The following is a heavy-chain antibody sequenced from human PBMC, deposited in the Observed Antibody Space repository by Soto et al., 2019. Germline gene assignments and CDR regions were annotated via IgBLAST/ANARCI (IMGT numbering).Heavy chain of an antibody. CDR3: ARGWGYDSNDYYYAY. CDR2: IIPIFGAA. J-gene: IGHJ4*02. CDR1: GGTFSRHA. V-gene: IGHV1-69*01. D-gene: IGHD3-22*01. Sequence: QVQLVQSGAEVRKPGSSVKVSCKASGGTFSRHAISWVRQAPGQGLEWMGGIIPIFGAANHAQKFQGRATIIEDESTSTVYMELSSLRSEDTAMYYCARGWGYDSNDYYYAYWGQGTLVIVSS.